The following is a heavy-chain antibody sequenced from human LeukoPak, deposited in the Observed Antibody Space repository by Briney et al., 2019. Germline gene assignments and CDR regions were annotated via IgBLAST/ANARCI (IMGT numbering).Heavy chain of an antibody. J-gene: IGHJ4*02. Sequence: GGSLRLSCAASGFTFSSYEMNWVRQAPGKGLEWVSYISDSGTTKYYADSVKGRITLSRDNAKNSLYLQMNSLRAEDMAVYYCARAFGSGSYSFWGQGTLVSVSS. CDR3: ARAFGSGSYSF. D-gene: IGHD3-10*01. CDR2: ISDSGTTK. CDR1: GFTFSSYE. V-gene: IGHV3-48*03.